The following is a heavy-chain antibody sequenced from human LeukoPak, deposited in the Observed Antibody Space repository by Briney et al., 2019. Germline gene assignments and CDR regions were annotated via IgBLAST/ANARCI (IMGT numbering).Heavy chain of an antibody. D-gene: IGHD3-22*01. CDR3: AKDRGHYSDSSGYYHNWFDP. CDR2: IYYTGST. Sequence: SETLYLTCTVSGGSISSYYWSWIRQPPGKGLEWIGYIYYTGSTNYNPSLKSRVTISVDMSKNQFSLKLSSVTAADTAVYYCAKDRGHYSDSSGYYHNWFDPWGQGTLVTVSS. J-gene: IGHJ5*02. CDR1: GGSISSYY. V-gene: IGHV4-59*01.